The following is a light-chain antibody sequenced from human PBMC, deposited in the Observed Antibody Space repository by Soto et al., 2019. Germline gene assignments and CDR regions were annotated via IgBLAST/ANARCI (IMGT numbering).Light chain of an antibody. Sequence: EIVLTQSPATLSVSPGERVTPSCRASESLSYFLAWYQHKPGQSPRLLIYGVSTRVAGVPSRFSGGGSATDFTLTISSLQSEDFAVYYCQSYNDWPFAFGQGTKLEI. CDR3: QSYNDWPFA. V-gene: IGKV3-15*01. CDR1: ESLSYF. J-gene: IGKJ2*01. CDR2: GVS.